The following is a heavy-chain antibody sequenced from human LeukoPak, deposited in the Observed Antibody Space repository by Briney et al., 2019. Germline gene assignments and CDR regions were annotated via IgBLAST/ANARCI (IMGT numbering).Heavy chain of an antibody. V-gene: IGHV4-31*03. CDR1: GGSISSGGYY. CDR2: IYYSGST. CDR3: ARDVTWDRGGWFDP. D-gene: IGHD1-26*01. J-gene: IGHJ5*02. Sequence: SETLSLTCTVSGGSISSGGYYWSWIRQHPGKGLEWIGYIYYSGSTYYNPSLKSRVTISVDTSKNQSSLKLSSVTAADTAVYYCARDVTWDRGGWFDPWGQGTLVAVSS.